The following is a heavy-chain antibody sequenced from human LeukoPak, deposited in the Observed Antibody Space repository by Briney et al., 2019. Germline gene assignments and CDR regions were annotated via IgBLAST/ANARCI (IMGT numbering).Heavy chain of an antibody. CDR3: ARHCCSGPAKRVFDI. J-gene: IGHJ3*02. D-gene: IGHD2-15*01. V-gene: IGHV4-39*01. CDR2: ISYSGNT. Sequence: SETLFLTCTVSGGSIISSDYHWGWVRQPPGKGLEWIGTISYSGNTDYNPSLRSRVTISVDTSNNQFSLRLGSVTAADTAVYHCARHCCSGPAKRVFDIWGQGTMVTVSS. CDR1: GGSIISSDYH.